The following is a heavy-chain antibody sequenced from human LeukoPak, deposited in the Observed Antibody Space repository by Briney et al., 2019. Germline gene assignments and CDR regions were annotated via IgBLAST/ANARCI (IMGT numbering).Heavy chain of an antibody. CDR2: IGPDGGTT. J-gene: IGHJ4*02. V-gene: IGHV3-64*01. Sequence: GGSLRLSCAASGLTFSTYGMHWVRQAPGKGLEYVSGIGPDGGTTYYAKSVKGRFTISRGNSKNMVYLQMGSLRADDMAVYYRARGAQLTDYWGQGTLVTVSS. CDR3: ARGAQLTDY. CDR1: GLTFSTYG. D-gene: IGHD6-13*01.